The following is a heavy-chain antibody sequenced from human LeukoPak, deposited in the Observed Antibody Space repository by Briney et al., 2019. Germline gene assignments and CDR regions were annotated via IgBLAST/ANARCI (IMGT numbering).Heavy chain of an antibody. V-gene: IGHV4-59*08. CDR2: IYYSGST. D-gene: IGHD3-3*01. J-gene: IGHJ4*02. CDR3: ARSLSYDFWSGYFGY. CDR1: GGSISSYY. Sequence: PSETLSLTCTVSGGSISSYYWSRIRQPPGKGLEWIGYIYYSGSTNYNPSLKSRVTISVDTSKNQFSLKLSSVTAADTAVYYCARSLSYDFWSGYFGYWGQGTLVTVSS.